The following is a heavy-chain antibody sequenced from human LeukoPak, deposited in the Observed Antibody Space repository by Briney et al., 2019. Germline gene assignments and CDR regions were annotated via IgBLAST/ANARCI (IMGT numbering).Heavy chain of an antibody. V-gene: IGHV4-59*12. CDR1: GGSISSYY. CDR2: IYYSGST. J-gene: IGHJ4*02. CDR3: ARERYYGGSGYHDC. Sequence: SETLTLTCTVSGGSISSYYWSWIRPPPGQGLECIGCIYYSGSTNYNPSLKSRVTISVDKSKNHYSLKLTSVTAADTAVYYCARERYYGGSGYHDCWGQGTLVTLSS. D-gene: IGHD2-21*01.